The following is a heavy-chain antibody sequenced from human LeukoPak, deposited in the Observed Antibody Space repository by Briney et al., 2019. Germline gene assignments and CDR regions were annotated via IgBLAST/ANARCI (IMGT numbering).Heavy chain of an antibody. Sequence: SETLSLTCTVSGGSISSSSYYWGWIRQPPGKGLEWIGSIYYSGSTYYNPSLKSRVTISVDTSKNQFSLKLSSVTAADTAVYYCARIDTAMAQRDYWGQGTLVTVSS. CDR3: ARIDTAMAQRDY. CDR1: GGSISSSSYY. J-gene: IGHJ4*02. D-gene: IGHD5-18*01. V-gene: IGHV4-39*01. CDR2: IYYSGST.